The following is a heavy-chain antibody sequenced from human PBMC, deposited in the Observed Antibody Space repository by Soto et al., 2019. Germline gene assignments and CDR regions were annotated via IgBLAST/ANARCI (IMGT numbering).Heavy chain of an antibody. D-gene: IGHD2-2*01. J-gene: IGHJ4*02. CDR3: ARDSRYHRGSH. CDR2: ISAYNGNT. V-gene: IGHV1-18*01. Sequence: APVKVSCEASGYSFTSYGSSWVRQAPRQGLEWMGWISAYNGNTNYAQKLQGRVTMTTDTSTSTAYMELRSLRSDDTAVYYCARDSRYHRGSHWGQGTLVTVSS. CDR1: GYSFTSYG.